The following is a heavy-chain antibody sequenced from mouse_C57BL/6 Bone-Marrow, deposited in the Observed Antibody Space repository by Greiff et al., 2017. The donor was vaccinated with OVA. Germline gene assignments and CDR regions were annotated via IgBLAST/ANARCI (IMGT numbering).Heavy chain of an antibody. CDR3: ARSPIYYYGSSPLAMDY. J-gene: IGHJ4*01. CDR2: IDPSDSYT. D-gene: IGHD1-1*01. Sequence: VQLQQPGAELVMPGASVKLSCKASGYTFTSYWMHWVKQRPGQGLEWIGEIDPSDSYTNYNQKFKGKSTLTVDKSSSTAYMQLSSLTSEDSAVYYCARSPIYYYGSSPLAMDYWGQGTSVTASS. V-gene: IGHV1-69*01. CDR1: GYTFTSYW.